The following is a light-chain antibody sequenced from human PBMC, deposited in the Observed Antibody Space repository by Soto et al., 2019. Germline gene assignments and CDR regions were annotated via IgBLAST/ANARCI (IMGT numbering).Light chain of an antibody. Sequence: QSVLTQPPSVSAAPGQKVTISCSGSSSNIGGNSVSWYQQLPGTAPKLLIYDENKRPSGIPDRFSGSKSGTSATLGITGFQTGDEADYYCGSWDSSLSAYVFGTGTKVTV. V-gene: IGLV1-51*01. J-gene: IGLJ1*01. CDR2: DEN. CDR1: SSNIGGNS. CDR3: GSWDSSLSAYV.